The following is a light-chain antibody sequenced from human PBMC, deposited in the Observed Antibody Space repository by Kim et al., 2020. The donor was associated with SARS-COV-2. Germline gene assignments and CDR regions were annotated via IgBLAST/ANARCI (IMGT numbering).Light chain of an antibody. CDR1: QSVSSY. Sequence: VAPGERATLSCRASQSVSSYLAWYQQKPGQAPRLLIYDASNRATGIPARFSGSGSGTDFTLTISSLEPEDFAVYYCQQRSNWPLTFGGGTKVDIK. CDR2: DAS. V-gene: IGKV3-11*01. CDR3: QQRSNWPLT. J-gene: IGKJ4*01.